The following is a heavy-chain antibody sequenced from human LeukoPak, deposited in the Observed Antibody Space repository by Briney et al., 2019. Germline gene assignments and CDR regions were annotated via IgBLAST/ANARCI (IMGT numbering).Heavy chain of an antibody. J-gene: IGHJ4*02. CDR3: ARARDYDFWSGYGPYFDY. CDR1: GGSISSYY. V-gene: IGHV4-59*01. CDR2: IYYSGST. Sequence: SETLSLTCTVSGGSISSYYWSWIRQPPGKGLEWIGYIYYSGSTNYNPSLKSRVTISVDTSKNQFSLKLSSVTAADTAVYYCARARDYDFWSGYGPYFDYWGQGTLVTVSS. D-gene: IGHD3-3*01.